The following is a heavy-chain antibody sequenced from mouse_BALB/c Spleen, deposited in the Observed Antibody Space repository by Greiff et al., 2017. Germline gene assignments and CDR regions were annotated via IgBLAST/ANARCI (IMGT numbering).Heavy chain of an antibody. Sequence: QVQLQQSGPELVKPGASVKMSCKASGYTFTSYYIHWVKQRPGQGLEWIGWIYPGDGSTKYNEKFKGKTTLTADKSSSTAYMLLSSLTSEDSAIYFCARGRQLGPPFAYWGQGTLVTVSA. CDR2: IYPGDGST. D-gene: IGHD3-2*01. CDR1: GYTFTSYY. J-gene: IGHJ3*01. CDR3: ARGRQLGPPFAY. V-gene: IGHV1S56*01.